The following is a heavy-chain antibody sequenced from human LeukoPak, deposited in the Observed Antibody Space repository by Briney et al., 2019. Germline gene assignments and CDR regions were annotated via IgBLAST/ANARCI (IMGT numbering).Heavy chain of an antibody. J-gene: IGHJ6*03. D-gene: IGHD1-26*01. CDR2: INPNSGNA. CDR1: GYTLSDYD. CDR3: ARALAWGGSSYSYYYMDV. Sequence: ASVKVSCKASGYTLSDYDINWVRQATGQGLEWMGWINPNSGNAGYAQKFQGRVTMTRNTSISTAYMELSSLRSEDTAVYYCARALAWGGSSYSYYYMDVWDKGTTVTVSS. V-gene: IGHV1-8*01.